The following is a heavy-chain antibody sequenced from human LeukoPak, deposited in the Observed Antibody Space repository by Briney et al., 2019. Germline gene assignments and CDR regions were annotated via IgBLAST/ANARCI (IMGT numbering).Heavy chain of an antibody. Sequence: SETLSLTCTVSGGSISSGSYYWSWIRQPAGKGLEWIGRIYTSGSTNYNPSLKSRVTISVDTSKNQFSLKLSSVTAADTAVYYCASLHGCSGGSCYSYFDYWGQGTLVAVSS. CDR2: IYTSGST. CDR1: GGSISSGSYY. CDR3: ASLHGCSGGSCYSYFDY. J-gene: IGHJ4*02. D-gene: IGHD2-15*01. V-gene: IGHV4-61*02.